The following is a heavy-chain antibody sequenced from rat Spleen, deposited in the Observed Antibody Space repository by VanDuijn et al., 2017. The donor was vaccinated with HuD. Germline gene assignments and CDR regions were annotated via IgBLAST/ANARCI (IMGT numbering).Heavy chain of an antibody. J-gene: IGHJ4*01. Sequence: EVQLVESGGGLVQPGRSLKLSCAASGFAFSDHYVAWVRQGPTKGLEWVATINYDGRSTFYRDSVRDRFTISRDNGKNTLYLQIDSLKSEDTATYYCTRHGRGGTTYDYVMDVWGQGASVTVSS. D-gene: IGHD4-3*01. CDR2: INYDGRST. CDR3: TRHGRGGTTYDYVMDV. CDR1: GFAFSDHY. V-gene: IGHV5-7*01.